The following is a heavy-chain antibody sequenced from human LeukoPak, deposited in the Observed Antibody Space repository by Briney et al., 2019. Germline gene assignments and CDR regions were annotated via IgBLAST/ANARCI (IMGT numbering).Heavy chain of an antibody. CDR3: ARFYGAYSAY. Sequence: GESLKISCKASRYTFTTYWIAWVRQMPGKGLEWMGIIYPGDSDTRYSPSFQGQVTISADKSITTAYLQWSSLKASDTAMYYCARFYGAYSAYWGQGTLVTVSS. V-gene: IGHV5-51*01. CDR2: IYPGDSDT. CDR1: RYTFTTYW. D-gene: IGHD4-23*01. J-gene: IGHJ4*02.